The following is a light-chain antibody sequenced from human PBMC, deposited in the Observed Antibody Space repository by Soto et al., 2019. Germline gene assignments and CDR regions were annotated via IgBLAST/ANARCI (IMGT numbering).Light chain of an antibody. CDR2: DAS. CDR3: QQFNSYPLT. J-gene: IGKJ3*01. Sequence: AIQLTQSPSSLSASVGDRVTITCRASQGISSALAWYQQKPGQAPKLLIYDASSLESGVPSRFRGSGSGTDFTLTISSLQPEDFATYYCQQFNSYPLTFGPGTKVDIK. CDR1: QGISSA. V-gene: IGKV1-13*02.